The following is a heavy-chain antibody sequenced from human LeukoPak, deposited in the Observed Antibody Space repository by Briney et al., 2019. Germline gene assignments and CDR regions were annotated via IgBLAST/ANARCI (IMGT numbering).Heavy chain of an antibody. CDR1: GFTFSSYG. V-gene: IGHV3-33*01. D-gene: IGHD6-13*01. Sequence: PGRSLRLSCAASGFTFSSYGMHWVRQAPGKGLEWVAVIWYDGSNKCYADSVKGRFTISRDNSKNTLYLQMNSLRAEDTAVYYCARDTGIAAAGTADYWGQGTLVTVSS. CDR2: IWYDGSNK. J-gene: IGHJ4*02. CDR3: ARDTGIAAAGTADY.